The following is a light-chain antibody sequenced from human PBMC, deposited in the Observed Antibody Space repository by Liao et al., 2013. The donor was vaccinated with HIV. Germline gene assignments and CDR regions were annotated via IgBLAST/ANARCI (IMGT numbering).Light chain of an antibody. Sequence: SYELTQPPSVSVSAGQTASITCSGNKLGDKYVSWYQQKSGQSPVLVIYQDSMRPSGIPGRFFGYNSGKTATLTISGTQAVDEAVYYCQAWDRDTALFGGGTKLTVL. CDR2: QDS. V-gene: IGLV3-1*01. CDR1: KLGDKY. CDR3: QAWDRDTAL. J-gene: IGLJ2*01.